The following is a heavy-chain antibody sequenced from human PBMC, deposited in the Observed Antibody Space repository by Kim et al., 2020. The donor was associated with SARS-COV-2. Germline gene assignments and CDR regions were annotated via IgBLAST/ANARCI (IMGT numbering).Heavy chain of an antibody. D-gene: IGHD6-13*01. Sequence: SPALKSRLTITKDTSKNQVVLTMTNMDPVDTATYYCAHRQVAIAAAGFDYWGQGTLVTVSS. V-gene: IGHV2-5*01. CDR3: AHRQVAIAAAGFDY. J-gene: IGHJ4*02.